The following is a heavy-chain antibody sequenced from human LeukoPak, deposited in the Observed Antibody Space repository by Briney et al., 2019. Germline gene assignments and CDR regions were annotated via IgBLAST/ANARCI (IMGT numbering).Heavy chain of an antibody. J-gene: IGHJ3*02. V-gene: IGHV3-33*06. Sequence: GGSLRLSCAASGFTFSSYGMHWVRQAPGKGLEWVAVIWYDGSNKYYADSVKGRFTISRDNSKNTLYLQMNSLRAEDTAVYYCAKDQSPSGAFDIWGQGTMVTVSS. CDR1: GFTFSSYG. CDR3: AKDQSPSGAFDI. D-gene: IGHD1-1*01. CDR2: IWYDGSNK.